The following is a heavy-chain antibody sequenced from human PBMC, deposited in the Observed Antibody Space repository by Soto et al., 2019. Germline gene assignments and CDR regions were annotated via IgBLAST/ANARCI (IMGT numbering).Heavy chain of an antibody. CDR3: TRDPIYYDLAPYYFDY. Sequence: QTGGSLRLSCTASGFTFGDYAMSWVRQAPGKGLEWVGFIRSKAYGGTTEYAASVKGRFTISRDDSKSIAYLQMNSLKTEDTAVYYCTRDPIYYDLAPYYFDYWGQGTRVTVSS. V-gene: IGHV3-49*04. CDR2: IRSKAYGGTT. J-gene: IGHJ4*02. CDR1: GFTFGDYA. D-gene: IGHD3-3*01.